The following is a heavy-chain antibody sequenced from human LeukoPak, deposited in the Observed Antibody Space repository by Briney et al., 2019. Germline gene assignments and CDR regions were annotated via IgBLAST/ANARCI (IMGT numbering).Heavy chain of an antibody. CDR1: AFTVYNNY. D-gene: IGHD4-17*01. Sequence: GGSLRLSCAASAFTVYNNYMRWVRQAPGKGLEFVSLIYRVGTTSYADSVKGRFTISRDNSKNTLYLQMNSLTAEDTAVYYCARDGTVTAGPFDPWGGGTLVTVSS. CDR3: ARDGTVTAGPFDP. CDR2: IYRVGTT. J-gene: IGHJ5*02. V-gene: IGHV3-66*01.